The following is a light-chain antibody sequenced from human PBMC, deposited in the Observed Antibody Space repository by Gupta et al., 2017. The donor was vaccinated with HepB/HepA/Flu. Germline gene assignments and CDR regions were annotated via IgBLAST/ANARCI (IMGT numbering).Light chain of an antibody. Sequence: DIVLTQSPDSLAVSLGERATINCKSSQSLFYSPKNKNYLDWYQKKPGQPPKLLIYWASTRESGVTDRFSASGGGTDFTLTISSRQAEDVDVYYCQQLSYDPLYYSFGQGTKLEIK. V-gene: IGKV4-1*01. J-gene: IGKJ2*01. CDR2: WAS. CDR1: QSLFYSPKNKNY. CDR3: QQLSYDPLYYS.